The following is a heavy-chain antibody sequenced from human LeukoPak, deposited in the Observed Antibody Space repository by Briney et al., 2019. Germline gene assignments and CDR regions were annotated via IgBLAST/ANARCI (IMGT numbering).Heavy chain of an antibody. CDR1: GGSISSYY. J-gene: IGHJ4*02. CDR3: ARYFPNSGSYFDY. Sequence: SSETLSLTCTVSGGSISSYYWSWIRQPPGKGLEWIGYIYYSGSTNYNPSLKSRVTISVDTSKNQFSLKLSSVTAADTAVYYCARYFPNSGSYFDYWGQGTLVTVSS. CDR2: IYYSGST. D-gene: IGHD1-26*01. V-gene: IGHV4-59*08.